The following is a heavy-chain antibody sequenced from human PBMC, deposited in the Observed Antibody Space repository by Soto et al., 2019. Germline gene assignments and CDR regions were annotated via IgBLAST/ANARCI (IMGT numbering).Heavy chain of an antibody. D-gene: IGHD5-12*01. CDR2: IYYSGST. CDR3: ARQPQRDGYNDY. J-gene: IGHJ4*02. V-gene: IGHV4-59*08. Sequence: SETLSLTCTVSGGSISSYYWSWIRQPPGKGLEWIGYIYYSGSTNYNPSLKSRVTISVDTSKNQFSLKLSSVTAADTAVYYCARQPQRDGYNDYWGQGTLVTVSS. CDR1: GGSISSYY.